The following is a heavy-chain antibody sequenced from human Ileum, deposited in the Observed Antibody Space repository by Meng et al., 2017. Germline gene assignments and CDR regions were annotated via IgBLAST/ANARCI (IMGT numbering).Heavy chain of an antibody. D-gene: IGHD1-1*01. V-gene: IGHV3-33*03. CDR1: GFTFSSNG. J-gene: IGHJ3*02. Sequence: GGSLRLSCEASGFTFSSNGMHWVRQAPGKGLEWVAVIWYDGSKKYYADSVKGRFTISRDNSKSTVSLQMNSLGAEDTAVYYCVRYNINAFDMWGQGTLVTVSS. CDR3: VRYNINAFDM. CDR2: IWYDGSKK.